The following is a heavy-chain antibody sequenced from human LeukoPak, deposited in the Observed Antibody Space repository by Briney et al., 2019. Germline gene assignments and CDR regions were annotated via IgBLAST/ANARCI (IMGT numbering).Heavy chain of an antibody. CDR3: ASPIGYYDSTGDY. CDR2: IYYSGST. CDR1: GGSISSSSYY. D-gene: IGHD3-22*01. J-gene: IGHJ4*02. V-gene: IGHV4-39*07. Sequence: SETLSLTCTVSGGSISSSSYYWGWIRQPPGKGLEWIGSIYYSGSTYYNPSLKSRVTISVDTSKNQFSLKLSSVTAADTAVYYCASPIGYYDSTGDYWGQGTLVTVSS.